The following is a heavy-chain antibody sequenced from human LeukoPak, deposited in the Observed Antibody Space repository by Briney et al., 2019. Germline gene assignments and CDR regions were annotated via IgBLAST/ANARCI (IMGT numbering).Heavy chain of an antibody. V-gene: IGHV3-9*01. D-gene: IGHD3-9*01. CDR1: GFTFDDYA. CDR3: AKANRGVLTGENWFDP. Sequence: GGSLRLSCAASGFTFDDYAMHWVRQAPGKGLEWVSGISWNSGSIGYADSVRGRFTISRDNAKNSLYLQMNSLRAEDTALYYCAKANRGVLTGENWFDPWGQGTLVTVSS. CDR2: ISWNSGSI. J-gene: IGHJ5*02.